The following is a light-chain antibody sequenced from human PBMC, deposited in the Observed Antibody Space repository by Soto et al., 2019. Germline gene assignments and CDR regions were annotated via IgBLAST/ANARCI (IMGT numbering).Light chain of an antibody. V-gene: IGLV1-40*01. CDR3: QSYDSSLSGSAV. Sequence: QSVLTQPPSVSGAPGQRVTISCTGSSSNIGAGYDVHWYQQLPGTAPKLLIYGNSNRPSGVPDRFSGSKSGTSASLAITGLQAEYEADYYCQSYDSSLSGSAVFGGGTKLTVL. CDR1: SSNIGAGYD. J-gene: IGLJ2*01. CDR2: GNS.